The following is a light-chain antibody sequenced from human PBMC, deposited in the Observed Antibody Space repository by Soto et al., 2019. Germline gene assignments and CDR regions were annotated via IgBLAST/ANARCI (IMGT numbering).Light chain of an antibody. CDR3: ATWDDSPSGWV. CDR1: SSNIGRNY. J-gene: IGLJ3*02. CDR2: SNN. V-gene: IGLV1-47*02. Sequence: QPVLTQPPSASGTPGQRVTISCSGSSSNIGRNYVYWYQQLPGTAPKLLIYSNNQRPSGVADRISGSKSGTSASLAISGLRSEDEAVYYCATWDDSPSGWVFGGGTKLTVL.